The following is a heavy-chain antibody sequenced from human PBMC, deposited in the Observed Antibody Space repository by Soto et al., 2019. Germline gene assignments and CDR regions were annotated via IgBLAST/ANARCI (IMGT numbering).Heavy chain of an antibody. D-gene: IGHD4-4*01. V-gene: IGHV1-69*12. CDR1: GGTFGTYG. CDR3: VRGSGSDSYYYY. CDR2: IVPLTGTP. Sequence: VQLVQSGAEVKPPGSSVKVSCKTSGGTFGTYGIGWARQAPGQGLEWMGGIVPLTGTPNYAQKFQGRVTITADEASSTVHMRLSSLRSDDTAVYFCVRGSGSDSYYYYWGLVTLATVSS. J-gene: IGHJ4*02.